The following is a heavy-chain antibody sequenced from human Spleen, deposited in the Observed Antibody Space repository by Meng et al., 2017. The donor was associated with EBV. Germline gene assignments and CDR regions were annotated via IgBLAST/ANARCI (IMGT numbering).Heavy chain of an antibody. D-gene: IGHD3-16*01. V-gene: IGHV4-34*02. CDR3: AVCVWRLCGGTERILVFLDY. CDR2: IYCFCIN. J-gene: IGHJ4*02. CDR1: GCAVNDHS. Sequence: LQAWAVGTLAPSVALFSNLRVTGCAVNDHSLSSNRQPSVQALEWIGKIYCFCINYYSPSLNSRSPISIDTFKDDFSLRLCSVTAADTAVEYCAVCVWRLCGGTERILVFLDYWGQGTLVTVSS.